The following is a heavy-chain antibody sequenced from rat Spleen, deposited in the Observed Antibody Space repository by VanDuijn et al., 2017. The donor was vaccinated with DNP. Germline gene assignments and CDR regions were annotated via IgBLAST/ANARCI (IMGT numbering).Heavy chain of an antibody. V-gene: IGHV5-27*01. D-gene: IGHD1-9*01. CDR1: GFTFSNYD. CDR3: ATSTGISLYAMDA. J-gene: IGHJ4*01. CDR2: ISPSGGTT. Sequence: EVQLVDSGGGLVQPGRSLKLSCAASGFTFSNYDMAWVRQAPTKGLEWVASISPSGGTTYYRDSVKGRFTVSRDSAKSTLYLQMDSLRSEDTATYYCATSTGISLYAMDAWGQGTSVTVSS.